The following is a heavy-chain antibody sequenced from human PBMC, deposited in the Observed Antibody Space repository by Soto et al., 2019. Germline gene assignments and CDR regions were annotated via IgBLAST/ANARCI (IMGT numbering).Heavy chain of an antibody. Sequence: ASVKVSCKASGYTFTSYGISWVRQAPGQGLEWMGWISAYNGNTNYAQKLQGRVTMTTDTSTSTAYMELRSLRSDDTVVYYCARVRGSSTSCYGNWFDPWGQRTLVTASS. CDR3: ARVRGSSTSCYGNWFDP. D-gene: IGHD2-2*01. V-gene: IGHV1-18*01. CDR2: ISAYNGNT. CDR1: GYTFTSYG. J-gene: IGHJ5*02.